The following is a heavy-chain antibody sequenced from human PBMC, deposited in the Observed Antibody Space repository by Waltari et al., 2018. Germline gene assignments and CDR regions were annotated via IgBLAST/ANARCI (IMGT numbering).Heavy chain of an antibody. CDR3: ARDTTSTGAFDY. V-gene: IGHV4-59*01. CDR1: GGSISSYY. D-gene: IGHD7-27*01. J-gene: IGHJ4*02. Sequence: QVQLQESGPGLVKPSETLSLTCTVSGGSISSYYWSWLRQPPGKGLEWIGYIYYSGSTNYNPSLKSRVTISVDTSKNQFSRKLSSVTAADTAVYYCARDTTSTGAFDYWGQGTLVTVSS. CDR2: IYYSGST.